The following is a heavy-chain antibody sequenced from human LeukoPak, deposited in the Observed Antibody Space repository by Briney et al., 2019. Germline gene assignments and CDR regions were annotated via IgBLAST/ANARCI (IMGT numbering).Heavy chain of an antibody. CDR3: AAELDGYKTFDQ. CDR1: GGSFSGYS. V-gene: IGHV4-34*01. Sequence: SETLSLTCAVYGGSFSGYSWNWIRQPPGKGLEWIGEINHSGRAKYNPSLKSRVTISVETSNNAFSLKVSSVTAADTAVYYCAAELDGYKTFDQWGQGTLVTVPS. D-gene: IGHD5-24*01. J-gene: IGHJ4*02. CDR2: INHSGRA.